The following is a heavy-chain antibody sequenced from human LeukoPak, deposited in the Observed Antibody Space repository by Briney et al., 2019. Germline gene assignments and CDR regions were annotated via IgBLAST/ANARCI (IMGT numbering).Heavy chain of an antibody. D-gene: IGHD6-6*01. Sequence: GGSLRLSCAASGFTFSSYGMHWVRQAPGKGLEWVGRTRNKANSYTTEYAASVKGRFTISRDDSKNSLYLQMNSLKAEDTAVYYCASAVWLGIAARPNAFDIWGQGTMVTVSS. J-gene: IGHJ3*02. V-gene: IGHV3-72*01. CDR3: ASAVWLGIAARPNAFDI. CDR2: TRNKANSYTT. CDR1: GFTFSSYG.